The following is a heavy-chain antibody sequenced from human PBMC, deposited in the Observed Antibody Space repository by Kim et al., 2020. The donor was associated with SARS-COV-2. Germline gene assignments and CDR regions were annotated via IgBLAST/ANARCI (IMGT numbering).Heavy chain of an antibody. V-gene: IGHV3-30*18. J-gene: IGHJ6*02. Sequence: GGSLRLSCAASGFTFSSYGMHWVRQAPGKGLEWVAVISYDGSNKYYADSVKGRFTISRDNSKNTLYLQMNSLRAEDTAVYYCAKDQGQTYYDFWSGYRYYYYGMDVWGQGTTVTVSS. D-gene: IGHD3-3*01. CDR1: GFTFSSYG. CDR3: AKDQGQTYYDFWSGYRYYYYGMDV. CDR2: ISYDGSNK.